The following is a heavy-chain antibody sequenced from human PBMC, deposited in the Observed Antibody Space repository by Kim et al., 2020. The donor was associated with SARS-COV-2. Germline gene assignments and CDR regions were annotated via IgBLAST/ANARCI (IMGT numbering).Heavy chain of an antibody. J-gene: IGHJ3*02. D-gene: IGHD6-13*01. V-gene: IGHV1-2*06. CDR3: ARVWITSAGRAFDI. CDR1: GYTFTGYY. CDR2: INPNRGDT. Sequence: ASVKVSCKASGYTFTGYYMHWVRQAPGQGLEWMGRINPNRGDTEYVERFQGRVTMTRDTSISTAYMELSSLRSDDTAMYYCARVWITSAGRAFDIWGQGT.